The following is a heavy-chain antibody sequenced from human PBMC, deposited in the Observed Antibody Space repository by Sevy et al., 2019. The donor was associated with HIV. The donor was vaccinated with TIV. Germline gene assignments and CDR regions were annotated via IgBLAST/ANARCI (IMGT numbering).Heavy chain of an antibody. V-gene: IGHV3-23*01. J-gene: IGHJ1*01. D-gene: IGHD2-15*01. Sequence: GGSLRLSCAASGFTFSSYAMSWVRQAPGKGLEWVSAISGSGGSTYYADSVKGRFTISRDNSKNTLYLQMNSLRAEDTAVYYCAIDIVVVVAATYKHWGQGTLVTVSS. CDR1: GFTFSSYA. CDR3: AIDIVVVVAATYKH. CDR2: ISGSGGST.